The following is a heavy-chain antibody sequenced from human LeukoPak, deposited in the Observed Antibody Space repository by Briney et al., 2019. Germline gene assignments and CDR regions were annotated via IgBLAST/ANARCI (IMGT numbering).Heavy chain of an antibody. V-gene: IGHV4-34*01. Sequence: SETLSLTCAVYGGSFSGYYWSWIRQPPGKGLEWIGEINHSGSTNYNPSLKSRVTISVDTSKNQFSLKLSSVTAADTAVYYCARDRRITMVRGVSGAHRNDYWGQGTLVTVSS. CDR3: ARDRRITMVRGVSGAHRNDY. CDR2: INHSGST. J-gene: IGHJ4*02. D-gene: IGHD3-10*01. CDR1: GGSFSGYY.